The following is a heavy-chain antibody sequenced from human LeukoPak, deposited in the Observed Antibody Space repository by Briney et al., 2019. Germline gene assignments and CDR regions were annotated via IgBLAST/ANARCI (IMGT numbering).Heavy chain of an antibody. J-gene: IGHJ4*02. Sequence: SETLSLTCAVYGGSFSGYYWSWIRHPPGKGLEWIGEINHSGSTNYNPSLKSRVTISVDTSKNQFSLKLSSVTAADTAVYYCARENGGNSDFDYWGQGTLVTVSS. V-gene: IGHV4-34*01. CDR2: INHSGST. CDR1: GGSFSGYY. CDR3: ARENGGNSDFDY. D-gene: IGHD4-23*01.